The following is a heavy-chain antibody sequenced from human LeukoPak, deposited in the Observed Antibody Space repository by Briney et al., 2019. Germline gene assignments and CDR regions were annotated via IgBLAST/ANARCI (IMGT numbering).Heavy chain of an antibody. V-gene: IGHV3-64*04. CDR2: ISSNGGST. CDR1: GFTFSSYA. Sequence: PGGSLRLSCSASGFTFSSYAMHWVRQAPGKGLEYVSAISSNGGSTYYAAPVKGRFTISRDDSKNTLYLQMNSLNTEDTAVYFCTTALRWVQSPFNYWGQGTLVTVSS. CDR3: TTALRWVQSPFNY. D-gene: IGHD5-24*01. J-gene: IGHJ4*02.